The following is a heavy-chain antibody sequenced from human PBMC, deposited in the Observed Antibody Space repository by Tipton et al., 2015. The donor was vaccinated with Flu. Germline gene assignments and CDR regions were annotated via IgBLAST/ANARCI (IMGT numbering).Heavy chain of an antibody. Sequence: LRLSCAISGDSVSSNSAAWNWIRQSPSRGLEWLGRTYYRSKWCNDYAVSVKSRITINPDTSKNQFSLQLNSVTPEDTAVYYCARVGGYYYDSSGYWGRDVWGQGTPVAVSS. J-gene: IGHJ6*02. CDR2: TYYRSKWCN. D-gene: IGHD3-22*01. V-gene: IGHV6-1*01. CDR3: ARVGGYYYDSSGYWGRDV. CDR1: GDSVSSNSAA.